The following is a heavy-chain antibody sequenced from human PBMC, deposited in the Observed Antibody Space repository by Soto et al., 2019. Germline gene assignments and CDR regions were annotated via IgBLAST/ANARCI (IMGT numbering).Heavy chain of an antibody. V-gene: IGHV4-31*03. J-gene: IGHJ4*02. CDR2: IYYSGST. CDR1: GGSISSGVYY. CDR3: ARAQGRYYDSSGPMDFDY. Sequence: SETLSLTCTVSGGSISSGVYYWIWIRQHPGKVLEWIGYIYYSGSTYYNPSLKSRVTISVDTSKNQFSLKLSSVTAADTAVYYCARAQGRYYDSSGPMDFDYWGQGTLVTVSS. D-gene: IGHD3-22*01.